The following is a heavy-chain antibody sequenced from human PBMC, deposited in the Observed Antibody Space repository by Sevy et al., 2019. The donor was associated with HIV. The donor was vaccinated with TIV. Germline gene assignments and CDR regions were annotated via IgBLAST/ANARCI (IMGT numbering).Heavy chain of an antibody. CDR2: IKSKIDGATR. J-gene: IGHJ4*02. CDR3: ATGLGKSDFDY. CDR1: GFTFSNAW. V-gene: IGHV3-15*01. Sequence: GGSLRLSCAASGFTFSNAWMSWVRQAPGKGLEWVGRIKSKIDGATRDLAAPVKGRITISRDDSRNTLYLQMNRLKTEGTGVYYCATGLGKSDFDYWGQGTLVTVSS. D-gene: IGHD3-9*01.